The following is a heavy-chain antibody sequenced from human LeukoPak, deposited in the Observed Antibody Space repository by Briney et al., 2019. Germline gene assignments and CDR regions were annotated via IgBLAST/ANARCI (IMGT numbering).Heavy chain of an antibody. CDR2: INGSGGST. J-gene: IGHJ4*02. Sequence: PGGSLRLSCAASGFTFSSYAMHWVRQAPGKGLECVSTINGSGGSTYYTDSVKGRFTISRDNSNNTLYLQMNSLRAEDTAIYYCAKVEGYYGSGSAMGYFDYWGQGTLVTVSS. CDR3: AKVEGYYGSGSAMGYFDY. D-gene: IGHD3-10*01. V-gene: IGHV3-23*01. CDR1: GFTFSSYA.